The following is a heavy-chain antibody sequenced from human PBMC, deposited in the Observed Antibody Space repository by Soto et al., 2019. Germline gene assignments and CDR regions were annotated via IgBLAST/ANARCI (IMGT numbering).Heavy chain of an antibody. Sequence: QVQLVESGGGLVKPGGSLRLSCAASGFTFSDYYMSWIRQAPGKGLEWVSYISSSSSYIYYADSVKGRFTISRDNAKNSLYLQMNSLRAEDTAVYYCARAVGYCSSTSCRNWFDPWGQGTLVTVSS. J-gene: IGHJ5*02. CDR2: ISSSSSYI. V-gene: IGHV3-11*06. D-gene: IGHD2-2*01. CDR1: GFTFSDYY. CDR3: ARAVGYCSSTSCRNWFDP.